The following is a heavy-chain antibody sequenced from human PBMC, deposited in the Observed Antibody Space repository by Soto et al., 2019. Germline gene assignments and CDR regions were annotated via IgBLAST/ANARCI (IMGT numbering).Heavy chain of an antibody. J-gene: IGHJ6*02. D-gene: IGHD2-21*01. V-gene: IGHV4-30-4*01. Sequence: QVQLQESGPGLVKPSQTLSLTCTVSGGSISSGDYYWSWIRQPPGKGLEWIGYIYYSGSTYYNPSLKSRVTISVDTSKNQFSLKLSSVTAADTAVYYCARCGPPGPYYYGMDVWGQGTTVTVSS. CDR2: IYYSGST. CDR1: GGSISSGDYY. CDR3: ARCGPPGPYYYGMDV.